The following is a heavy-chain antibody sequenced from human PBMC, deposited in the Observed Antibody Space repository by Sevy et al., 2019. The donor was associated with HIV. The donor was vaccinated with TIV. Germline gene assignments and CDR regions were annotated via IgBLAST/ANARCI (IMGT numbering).Heavy chain of an antibody. CDR2: IISRSTYI. Sequence: GGSLRLSCVGSEFTFNDDFMTWVRQAPGKGLEWVSSIISRSTYIYYANSVKGRLTISRDNAKNSMFLQMNSLRPEDTAVYYCARDRDDYASGRRHPYYYYHGMDVWGQGTTVTVSS. CDR1: EFTFNDDF. CDR3: ARDRDDYASGRRHPYYYYHGMDV. V-gene: IGHV3-21*01. D-gene: IGHD3-10*01. J-gene: IGHJ6*02.